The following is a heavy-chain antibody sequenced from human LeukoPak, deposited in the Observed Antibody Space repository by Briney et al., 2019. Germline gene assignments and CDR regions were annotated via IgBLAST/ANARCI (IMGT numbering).Heavy chain of an antibody. CDR2: IWYDGSDK. CDR1: GFTFSSYG. J-gene: IGHJ4*02. Sequence: GRSLRLPCAASGFTFSSYGMHWVRQAPGKGLEWVAVIWYDGSDKYYADSVKGRFTISRDNSKNTLYLQMNSLRAEDTAVYYCAKDQGILGAADYWGQGTLVTVSS. D-gene: IGHD3-10*01. CDR3: AKDQGILGAADY. V-gene: IGHV3-33*06.